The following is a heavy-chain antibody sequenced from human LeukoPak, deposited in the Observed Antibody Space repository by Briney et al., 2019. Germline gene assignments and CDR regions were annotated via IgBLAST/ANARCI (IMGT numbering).Heavy chain of an antibody. D-gene: IGHD6-13*01. CDR2: MYDSGST. J-gene: IGHJ4*02. V-gene: IGHV4-59*08. CDR1: GGSISSYY. Sequence: SETLSLTCTVSGGSISSYYWNWIRQPPGKGLEWIGYMYDSGSTKYNPSLKSRVTISVDTSKNQFSLRLSSVTAADTAVYYCARHSGRDSSSPWGQGTLVTVSS. CDR3: ARHSGRDSSSP.